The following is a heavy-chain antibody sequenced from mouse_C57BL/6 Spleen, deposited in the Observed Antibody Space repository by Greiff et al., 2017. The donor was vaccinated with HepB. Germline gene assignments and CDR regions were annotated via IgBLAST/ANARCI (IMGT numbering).Heavy chain of an antibody. Sequence: EESGPGLVKPSQSLSLTCSVTGYSITSGYYWNWIRQFPGNKLEWMGYISYDGSNNYNPSLKNRISITRDTSKNQFFLKLNSVTTEDTATYYCARGYYGSSYGGYYAMDYWGQGTSVTVSS. CDR2: ISYDGSN. V-gene: IGHV3-6*01. CDR1: GYSITSGYY. J-gene: IGHJ4*01. D-gene: IGHD1-1*01. CDR3: ARGYYGSSYGGYYAMDY.